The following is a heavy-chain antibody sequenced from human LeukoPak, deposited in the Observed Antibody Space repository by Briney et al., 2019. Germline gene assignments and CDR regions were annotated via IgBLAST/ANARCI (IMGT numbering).Heavy chain of an antibody. CDR2: ITISGGST. CDR3: ARDPTYQHYDFWSGYFPLDYYYYYMDV. J-gene: IGHJ6*03. V-gene: IGHV1-46*03. CDR1: GYTFTIYN. D-gene: IGHD3-3*01. Sequence: ASVKVSCKASGYTFTIYNMHLVRHAPAQGLEWMGIITISGGSTSYAQKFQGRVTMTRATSTSTVYMELSSLRSEDTAVYYSARDPTYQHYDFWSGYFPLDYYYYYMDVWGKGTTVTVSS.